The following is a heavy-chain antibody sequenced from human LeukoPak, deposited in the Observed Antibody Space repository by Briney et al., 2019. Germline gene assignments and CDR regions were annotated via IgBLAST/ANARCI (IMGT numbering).Heavy chain of an antibody. CDR3: ARDDYGDYRGVY. V-gene: IGHV3-30*03. CDR1: GFTFSSYG. D-gene: IGHD4-17*01. J-gene: IGHJ4*02. CDR2: ISYDGSNK. Sequence: GGSLRLSCAASGFTFSSYGMHWVRQAPGKGLEWVAVISYDGSNKYYADSVKGRFTISRDNSKNTLYLQMNSLRAEDTAVYYCARDDYGDYRGVYWGQGTLVTVSS.